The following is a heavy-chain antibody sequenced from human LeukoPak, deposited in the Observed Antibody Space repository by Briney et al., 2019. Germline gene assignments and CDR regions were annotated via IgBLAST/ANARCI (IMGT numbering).Heavy chain of an antibody. CDR1: GFTFSSYA. D-gene: IGHD3-22*01. V-gene: IGHV3-30-3*01. J-gene: IGHJ4*02. Sequence: GSLRLSCAASGFTFSSYAMHWVRQAPGKGLEWVAVISYDGSNKYYADSVKGRFTISRDNSKNTLYLQMNSLGAEDTAVYYCAKDLAYYDSSGYYYHYWGQGTLVTVSS. CDR2: ISYDGSNK. CDR3: AKDLAYYDSSGYYYHY.